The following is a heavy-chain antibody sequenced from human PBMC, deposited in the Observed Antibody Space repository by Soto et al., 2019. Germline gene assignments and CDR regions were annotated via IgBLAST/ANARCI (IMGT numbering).Heavy chain of an antibody. Sequence: SVKVSCKASGGTFSSYAISWVRQAPGQGLEWMGGIIPIFGTANYAQKFQGRVTITADESTSTAYMELSSLRSEDTAVYYCARSPPPSTIFGVVGEYYYYGMDVWGQGTTVTVSS. D-gene: IGHD3-3*01. CDR2: IIPIFGTA. CDR1: GGTFSSYA. J-gene: IGHJ6*02. V-gene: IGHV1-69*13. CDR3: ARSPPPSTIFGVVGEYYYYGMDV.